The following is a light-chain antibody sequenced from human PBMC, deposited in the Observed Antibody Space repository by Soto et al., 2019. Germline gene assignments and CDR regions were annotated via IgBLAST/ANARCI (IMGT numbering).Light chain of an antibody. CDR2: RAS. CDR3: QQYKSYPYT. V-gene: IGKV1-5*03. J-gene: IGKJ2*01. Sequence: DIQMTQSPSTLSASVGDRVTFTCRASQSISNFLAWYQQKPGKAPNLLIFRASDLETGVPSRFSGSGSGTDFSLTIGSLQPDDFATYYCQQYKSYPYTFGQGTKLEIK. CDR1: QSISNF.